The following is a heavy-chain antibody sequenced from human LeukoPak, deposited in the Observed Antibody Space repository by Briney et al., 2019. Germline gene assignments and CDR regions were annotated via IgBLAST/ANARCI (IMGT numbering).Heavy chain of an antibody. CDR2: IKQDGSEK. V-gene: IGHV3-7*03. CDR1: GFTFSSYW. D-gene: IGHD3-16*01. J-gene: IGHJ4*02. Sequence: PGGSLRLSCAASGFTFSSYWMSWVRQAPGKGLEWVANIKQDGSEKYYVDSVKGRFTISRDNSKNTLYLQMNSLRAEDTAVYYCAKFDLYDYVWGSYNDWGQGTLVTVSS. CDR3: AKFDLYDYVWGSYND.